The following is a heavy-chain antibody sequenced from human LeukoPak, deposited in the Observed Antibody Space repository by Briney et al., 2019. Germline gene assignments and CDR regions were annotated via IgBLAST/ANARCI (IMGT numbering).Heavy chain of an antibody. V-gene: IGHV3-30-3*01. CDR3: ATLGYCSGGSCYLGYDAFDI. J-gene: IGHJ3*02. D-gene: IGHD2-15*01. CDR2: ISYDGSNK. CDR1: GFTFSSYA. Sequence: GGSLGLSCAASGFTFSSYAMHWVRQAPGKGLEWVAVISYDGSNKYYADSVKGRFTISRDNSKNTLYLQMNSLRAEDTAVYYCATLGYCSGGSCYLGYDAFDIWGQGTMVTVSS.